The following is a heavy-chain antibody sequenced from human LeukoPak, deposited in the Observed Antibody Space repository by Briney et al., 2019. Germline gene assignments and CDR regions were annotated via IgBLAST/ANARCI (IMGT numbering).Heavy chain of an antibody. D-gene: IGHD6-19*01. J-gene: IGHJ4*02. CDR2: IYYSGST. CDR3: ARGIPVAGIPLDY. Sequence: SSQTLSLTCTVSGGSISSGGYYWSWIRQHPGKGLEWIVYIYYSGSTYYNPSLKSRITISVDTSKSQFSLKLSSVTAADTAVYYCARGIPVAGIPLDYWGQGILVSVSS. CDR1: GGSISSGGYY. V-gene: IGHV4-31*03.